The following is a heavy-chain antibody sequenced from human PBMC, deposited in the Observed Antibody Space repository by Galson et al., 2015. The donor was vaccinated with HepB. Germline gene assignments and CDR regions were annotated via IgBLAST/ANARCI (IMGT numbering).Heavy chain of an antibody. CDR3: ARPYAFSGSFHFDY. CDR2: LYPGGSEI. V-gene: IGHV5-51*01. J-gene: IGHJ4*02. Sequence: QSGAEVKNPGDSLKISCTGSGYTFTNYWIGWVRQMPGKGLEWMGILYPGGSEIRYRPSFQGQVTISADNSNSTAYLQWNNLQASDTAIYYCARPYAFSGSFHFDYWGQGTLVTVSS. CDR1: GYTFTNYW. D-gene: IGHD5-12*01.